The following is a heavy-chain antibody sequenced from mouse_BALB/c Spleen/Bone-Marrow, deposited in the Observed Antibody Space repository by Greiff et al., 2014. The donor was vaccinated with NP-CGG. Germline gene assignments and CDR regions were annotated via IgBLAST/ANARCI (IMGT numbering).Heavy chain of an antibody. Sequence: VQLQQSGAELVKPGASVKLSCTAPGFNIKDTYMHWVKQRPEQGLEWIGRIDPANGITKYDPKFQGKATITADTSSNTAYLQLSSLTSEDTAVYYCAAYYYGRGGFAYWGQGTLVTVSA. CDR1: GFNIKDTY. V-gene: IGHV14-3*02. D-gene: IGHD1-1*01. J-gene: IGHJ3*01. CDR2: IDPANGIT. CDR3: AAYYYGRGGFAY.